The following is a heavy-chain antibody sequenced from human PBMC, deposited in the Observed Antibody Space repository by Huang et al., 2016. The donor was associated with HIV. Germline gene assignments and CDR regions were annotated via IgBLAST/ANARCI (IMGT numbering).Heavy chain of an antibody. CDR2: INPSGAST. CDR3: ARALLLFGLGSPLDF. J-gene: IGHJ4*02. D-gene: IGHD3-10*01. Sequence: QVQLVQSGAEVKKPGDSVKISCKASGYTFTTYHMHWVRQAPGKGLEWRGVINPSGASTRYAQTFQGRVTMTSDTSTSTVYMELSSLTPEDTAVYYCARALLLFGLGSPLDFWGQGSLVTVSS. V-gene: IGHV1-46*01. CDR1: GYTFTTYH.